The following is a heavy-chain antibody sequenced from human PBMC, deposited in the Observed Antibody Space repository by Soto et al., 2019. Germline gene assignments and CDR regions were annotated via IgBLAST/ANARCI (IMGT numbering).Heavy chain of an antibody. Sequence: ASVKVSCKASGYTFTGYYMHWVRQAPGQGLEWMGWINPNSVGTNYAQKFQGRVTLTRDTSISTAYMELSRLRSDDTAVYYCAREDYGGNSGGYFDLWGRGTLVTVSS. CDR1: GYTFTGYY. J-gene: IGHJ2*01. CDR3: AREDYGGNSGGYFDL. D-gene: IGHD4-17*01. V-gene: IGHV1-2*02. CDR2: INPNSVGT.